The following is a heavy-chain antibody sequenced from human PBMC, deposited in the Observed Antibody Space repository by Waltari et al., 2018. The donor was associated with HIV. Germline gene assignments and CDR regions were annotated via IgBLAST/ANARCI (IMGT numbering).Heavy chain of an antibody. V-gene: IGHV3-15*05. J-gene: IGHJ4*02. CDR2: IKPNTEGGTT. CDR1: GFTFTNAW. Sequence: EAQLVESGGDLVKPGESLRLSCAASGFTFTNAWMNWVRQAPGKGLEWVGRIKPNTEGGTTDFAAPVKGRFTISRDDSKNMVYLQMNSLKTEDTAVYYCSTGPSVGIVWGQGTLVTVSS. CDR3: STGPSVGIV. D-gene: IGHD1-26*01.